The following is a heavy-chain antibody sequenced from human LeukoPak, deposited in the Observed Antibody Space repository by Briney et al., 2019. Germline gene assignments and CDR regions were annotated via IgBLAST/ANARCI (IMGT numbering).Heavy chain of an antibody. CDR3: AREYYYDSSGSAFDI. J-gene: IGHJ3*02. D-gene: IGHD3-22*01. V-gene: IGHV1-46*01. CDR2: INPSGGST. Sequence: ASVKVSCKASGYTFTGYYMHWVRQAPGQGLEWMGIINPSGGSTSYAQKFQGRVAMTRDTSTSTVYMELSSLRSEDTAVYYCAREYYYDSSGSAFDIWGQGTMVTVSS. CDR1: GYTFTGYY.